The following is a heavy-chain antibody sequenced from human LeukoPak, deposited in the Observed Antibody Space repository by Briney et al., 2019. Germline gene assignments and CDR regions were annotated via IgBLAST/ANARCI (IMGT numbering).Heavy chain of an antibody. CDR3: AKDGLYYDILTGYYKPEPFDY. D-gene: IGHD3-9*01. V-gene: IGHV3-23*01. CDR2: ISGSGGST. J-gene: IGHJ4*02. CDR1: GFTFSSYA. Sequence: GGSLRLSCAASGFTFSSYAMSWVHQAPGKGLEWVSAISGSGGSTYYADSVKGRFTISRDNSKNTLYLQMNSLRAEDTAVYYCAKDGLYYDILTGYYKPEPFDYWGQGTLVTVSS.